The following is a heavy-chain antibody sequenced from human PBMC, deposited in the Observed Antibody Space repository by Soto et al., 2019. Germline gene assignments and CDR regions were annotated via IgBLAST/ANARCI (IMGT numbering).Heavy chain of an antibody. CDR3: ACSLYYYDSSGYY. Sequence: GGSLRLSCAASGFTFSSYAMSWVRQAPGKGLEWVSAISGSGGSTYYAGSVKGRFTISRDNSKNTLYLQMNSLRAEDTAVYYCACSLYYYDSSGYYLGQGTLVTAPQ. J-gene: IGHJ4*02. D-gene: IGHD3-22*01. CDR2: ISGSGGST. V-gene: IGHV3-23*01. CDR1: GFTFSSYA.